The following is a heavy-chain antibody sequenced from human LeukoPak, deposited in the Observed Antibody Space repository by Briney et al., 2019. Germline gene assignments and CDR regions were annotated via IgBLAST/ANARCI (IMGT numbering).Heavy chain of an antibody. Sequence: ASAKVSCKASGGTFSSHAIARVRQAPGQGPEWMGGITPISGTANYAKKFQGRVTINKDESTSTDYMELSSLISDDTAVYYCARGLQYQLLKALGYYYMDVWGEGTTVTVSS. V-gene: IGHV1-69*05. D-gene: IGHD2-2*01. CDR2: ITPISGTA. J-gene: IGHJ6*03. CDR3: ARGLQYQLLKALGYYYMDV. CDR1: GGTFSSHA.